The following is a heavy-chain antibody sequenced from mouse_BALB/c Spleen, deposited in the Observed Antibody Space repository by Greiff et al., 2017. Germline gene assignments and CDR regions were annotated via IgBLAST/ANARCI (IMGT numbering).Heavy chain of an antibody. D-gene: IGHD2-14*01. CDR3: TRNYRSYYFDY. J-gene: IGHJ2*01. CDR2: IYPGSGST. V-gene: IGHV1S22*01. CDR1: GYTFTSYW. Sequence: LKQPGSELVRPGASVKLSCKASGYTFTSYWMHWVKQRPGQGLEWIGNIYPGSGSTNYDEKFKSKATLTVDTSSSTAYMQLSSLTSEDSAVYYCTRNYRSYYFDYWGQGTTLTVSS.